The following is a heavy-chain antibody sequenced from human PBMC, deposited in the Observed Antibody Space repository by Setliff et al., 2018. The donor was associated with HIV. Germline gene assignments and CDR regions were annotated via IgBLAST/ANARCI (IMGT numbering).Heavy chain of an antibody. CDR2: IYTGGRT. Sequence: KPSETLSLTCDVSGFSISSRYYWGWIRQSPGKGLEWVGRIYTGGRTNYNPSLKGRVTMSVDTSKNQFSLNLSSVTAADTAVYYCARDRMPMASWVPDKWGQGTLVTVSS. V-gene: IGHV4-38-2*02. D-gene: IGHD2-2*01. CDR3: ARDRMPMASWVPDK. CDR1: GFSISSRYY. J-gene: IGHJ4*02.